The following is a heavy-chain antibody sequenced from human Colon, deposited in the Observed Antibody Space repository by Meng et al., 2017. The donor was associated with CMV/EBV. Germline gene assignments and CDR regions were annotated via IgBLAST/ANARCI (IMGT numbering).Heavy chain of an antibody. CDR2: ISAYNGHT. CDR1: GYTFTNYG. CDR3: ARVGGSGLNWLDP. Sequence: ASVKVSCKASGYTFTNYGISWVRQAPGQGLAWMGWISAYNGHTNYPQKFQGRVTMTTDTSTSTAYMEVRSLRSDDTAVYYCARVGGSGLNWLDPWSQGTLVTVSS. D-gene: IGHD3-10*01. J-gene: IGHJ5*02. V-gene: IGHV1-18*01.